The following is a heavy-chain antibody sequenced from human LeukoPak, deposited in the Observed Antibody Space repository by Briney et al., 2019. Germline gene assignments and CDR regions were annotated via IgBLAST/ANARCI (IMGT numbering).Heavy chain of an antibody. CDR2: IYYSRST. CDR3: ARHADSGFGQLAFDY. J-gene: IGHJ4*02. V-gene: IGHV4-39*01. Sequence: SETLSLTCSVSGGSISGSSYYWGWIRQPPGKGLEWIGSIYYSRSTYYNPSLKSRVTISVDMSKNQFSLKLSSVTAADTAVYYCARHADSGFGQLAFDYWGQGTLV. CDR1: GGSISGSSYY. D-gene: IGHD3-10*01.